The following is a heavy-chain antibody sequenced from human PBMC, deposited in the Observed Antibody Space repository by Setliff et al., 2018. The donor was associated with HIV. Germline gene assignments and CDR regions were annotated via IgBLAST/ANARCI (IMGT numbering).Heavy chain of an antibody. Sequence: PSETLSLTCTVSGGSIRSYYWSWIRQPPGKGLEWIGYIYTSGSVNYNPSLNSRVTISVDTSKNQFSLKLRSVTAADTAVYYCEVAGQWGQGTLVTVSS. CDR2: IYTSGSV. J-gene: IGHJ4*02. V-gene: IGHV4-4*09. CDR3: EVAGQ. D-gene: IGHD6-19*01. CDR1: GGSIRSYY.